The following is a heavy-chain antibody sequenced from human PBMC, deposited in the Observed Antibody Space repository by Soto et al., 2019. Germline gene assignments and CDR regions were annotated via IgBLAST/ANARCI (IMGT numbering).Heavy chain of an antibody. CDR1: GGTFSSYA. V-gene: IGHV1-69*12. CDR2: IIPIFGTA. Sequence: QVQLVQSGAEVKKPGSSVKVSCKASGGTFSSYAISWVRQAPGQGLEWMGGIIPIFGTANYAQKFQGRVTITADEATRTAYMERRSLRSEDTAVYYWAGLVPAHSGDSWFVTWGQGTLVTVSS. CDR3: AGLVPAHSGDSWFVT. D-gene: IGHD6-6*01. J-gene: IGHJ5*02.